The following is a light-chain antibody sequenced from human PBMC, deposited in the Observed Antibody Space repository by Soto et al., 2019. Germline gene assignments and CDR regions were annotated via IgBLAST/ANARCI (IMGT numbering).Light chain of an antibody. V-gene: IGKV1-33*01. Sequence: DIPMTQSPSSLSASVGDRVTITCQASQDISNYLNWYQQKPGKAPKLLIYDASNLTTGVPSRFSGSGSGTDFTYTISSLQPEDIATYYCQQYDNHPLTFGGGTKVEIK. CDR2: DAS. J-gene: IGKJ4*01. CDR1: QDISNY. CDR3: QQYDNHPLT.